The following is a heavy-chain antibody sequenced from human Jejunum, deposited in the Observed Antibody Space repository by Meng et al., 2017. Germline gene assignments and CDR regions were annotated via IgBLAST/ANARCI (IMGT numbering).Heavy chain of an antibody. CDR2: ISSSGTTI. Sequence: GLVTPGGSLRLSCAAHGIPLRDSYMSWIRQAPGKGLELVSYISSSGTTIYYADSVKGRFTISRDNAKNSLYLQMTSLRAEDTAIYYCVKALGYTYGYYFWGQGTLVTVSS. J-gene: IGHJ4*02. V-gene: IGHV3-11*01. CDR3: VKALGYTYGYYF. CDR1: GIPLRDSY. D-gene: IGHD5-18*01.